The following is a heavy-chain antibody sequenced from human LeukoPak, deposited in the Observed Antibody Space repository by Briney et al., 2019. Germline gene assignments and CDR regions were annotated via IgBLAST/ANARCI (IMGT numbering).Heavy chain of an antibody. CDR2: IRYDGSNK. CDR1: GFTFSSYG. J-gene: IGHJ3*02. V-gene: IGHV3-30*02. Sequence: SGGSLRLSCAASGFTFSSYGMHWVRQAPGKGLEWVAFIRYDGSNKYYADSVKGRFTISRDNSKNTPYLQMNSLRADDTAIYYCAKDSFSHNGVYDALDIWGQGTMVTVSS. D-gene: IGHD2-8*01. CDR3: AKDSFSHNGVYDALDI.